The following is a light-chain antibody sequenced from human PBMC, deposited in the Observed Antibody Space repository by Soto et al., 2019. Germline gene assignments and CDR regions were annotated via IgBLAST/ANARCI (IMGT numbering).Light chain of an antibody. Sequence: QSALTQPASVSGSPGQSITISCSGTDSDIGGYKYVSWYQQHAGKAPKLMIYDVTDRPSGISNRFSGSKSGNTASLTISDLQTDDEADYCCASYTAATALGRVFGGGTKLTVL. V-gene: IGLV2-14*03. J-gene: IGLJ3*02. CDR2: DVT. CDR1: DSDIGGYKY. CDR3: ASYTAATALGRV.